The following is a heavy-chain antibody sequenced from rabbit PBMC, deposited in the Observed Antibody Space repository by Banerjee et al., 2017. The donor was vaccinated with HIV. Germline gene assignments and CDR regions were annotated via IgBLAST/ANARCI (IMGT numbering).Heavy chain of an antibody. CDR2: IYTSSGAT. J-gene: IGHJ4*01. CDR1: GFDLSGYYY. CDR3: ARGSTTYYIPL. D-gene: IGHD1-1*01. V-gene: IGHV1S45*01. Sequence: QEQLEESGGDLVKPEGSLTLTCKASGFDLSGYYYMCWVRQAPGKGLELIACIYTSSGATYYASWAKGRFTISKTSSTTVTLQMTSLTAADTATYFCARGSTTYYIPLWGPGTLVTVS.